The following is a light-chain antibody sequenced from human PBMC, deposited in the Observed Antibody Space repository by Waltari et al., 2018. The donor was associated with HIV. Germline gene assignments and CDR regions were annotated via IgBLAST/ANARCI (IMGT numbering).Light chain of an antibody. J-gene: IGLJ3*02. Sequence: QSALTQPASVSGSPGQSPTISRTGTRSAVGRLNYVSWYQQHPGKAPKLMIYDVSNRPSGVSNRFSGSKSGNTASLTISGLQAEDEADYYCSSYTSSSTLEVFGGGTKLTVL. V-gene: IGLV2-14*03. CDR2: DVS. CDR3: SSYTSSSTLEV. CDR1: RSAVGRLNY.